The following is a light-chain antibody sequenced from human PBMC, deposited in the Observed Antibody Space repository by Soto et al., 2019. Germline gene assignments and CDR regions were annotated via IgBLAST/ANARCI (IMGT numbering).Light chain of an antibody. J-gene: IGKJ5*01. V-gene: IGKV3D-20*02. CDR2: GAS. CDR1: QSVSISY. Sequence: EIVLTQSPGTLSLSPGERATLSCRASQSVSISYIAWYQQKPGQAPRLLIYGASSRAADIPDRFSGSGSGTDFTLTINSLQSEDFAVYYCQQRSNLVSFGPGTDWRL. CDR3: QQRSNLVS.